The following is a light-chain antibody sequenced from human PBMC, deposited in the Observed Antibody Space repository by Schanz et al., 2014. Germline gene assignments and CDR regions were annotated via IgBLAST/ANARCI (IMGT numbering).Light chain of an antibody. V-gene: IGKV3-15*01. J-gene: IGKJ4*01. Sequence: EIVMTQSPATLSVSPGERVTLSCRASQSVSSNLAWYQQKPGQAPRLLISGAFTRATGIPARFSGSGSGTDFTLTVSSLEPEDFAVYYCQQRSNGLTFGGGTKVEIK. CDR3: QQRSNGLT. CDR2: GAF. CDR1: QSVSSN.